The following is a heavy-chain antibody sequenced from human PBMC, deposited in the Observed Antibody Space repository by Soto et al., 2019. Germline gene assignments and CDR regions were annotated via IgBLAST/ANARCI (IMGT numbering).Heavy chain of an antibody. CDR2: ISDDGYTI. V-gene: IGHV3-11*04. Sequence: PGGSLRLSCATSGFTFSDFYMSWVRQAPGKGPEWVSYISDDGYTIYYADSVKGRVTISRDNTKSSLFLQMNSLGVEDTAVYYCARGGGGGLFEHWGQGVLVTVSS. CDR1: GFTFSDFY. J-gene: IGHJ4*02. CDR3: ARGGGGGLFEH. D-gene: IGHD2-21*01.